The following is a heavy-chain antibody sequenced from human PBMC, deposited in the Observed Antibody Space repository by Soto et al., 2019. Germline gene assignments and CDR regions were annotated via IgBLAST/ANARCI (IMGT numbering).Heavy chain of an antibody. CDR3: AKDEIAAAGIGPIDY. CDR2: ISGSGGST. D-gene: IGHD6-13*01. CDR1: GFTFSSYA. J-gene: IGHJ4*02. V-gene: IGHV3-23*01. Sequence: GGSLRLSCAASGFTFSSYAMSWVRQAPEKGLEWVSAISGSGGSTYYADSVKGRFTISRDNSKNTLYLQMNSLRAEDTAVYYCAKDEIAAAGIGPIDYWGQGTLVTVSS.